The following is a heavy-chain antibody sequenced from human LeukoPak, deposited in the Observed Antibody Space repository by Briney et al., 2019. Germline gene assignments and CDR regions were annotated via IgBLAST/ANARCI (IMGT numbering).Heavy chain of an antibody. CDR2: TSRGGSPI. CDR3: TRVSWRGEIY. V-gene: IGHV3-48*03. Sequence: GGALRLSCAAPGFTFSSYEMNWVRQAPGKVLEWVSSTSRGGSPIYYADSVKGRFTTSRDNAKKSLFLQMNSLRAEDTAVYYCTRVSWRGEIYWGQGTLVSVSS. D-gene: IGHD3-3*01. CDR1: GFTFSSYE. J-gene: IGHJ4*02.